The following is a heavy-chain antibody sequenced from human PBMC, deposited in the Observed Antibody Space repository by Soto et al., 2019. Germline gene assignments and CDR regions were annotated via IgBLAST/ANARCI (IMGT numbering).Heavy chain of an antibody. CDR1: GFSLSTSGVG. D-gene: IGHD6-19*01. Sequence: QITLKESGPTLVKPTQTLTLTCTFSGFSLSTSGVGVGWIRQPPGKALEWLALIYWDDDKRYSPSMKSRLTITKDTSKNQVVLTMTNIDPVDTATYYCAHSRSIAVAGSLDPWCQGTLVTVSS. V-gene: IGHV2-5*02. CDR2: IYWDDDK. J-gene: IGHJ5*02. CDR3: AHSRSIAVAGSLDP.